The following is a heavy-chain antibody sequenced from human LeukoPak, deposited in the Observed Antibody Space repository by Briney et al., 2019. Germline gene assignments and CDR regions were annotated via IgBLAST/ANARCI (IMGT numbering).Heavy chain of an antibody. CDR1: GYTFTGYY. Sequence: ASVKVSCKASGYTFTGYYMHWVRQAPGQGLELKGWINPNSGGTNYAQKFQGWVTMTRDTSISTAYMELSRLRSDDTAVYYCARGTGQRLVRERVEFDYWGQGTLVTVSS. CDR3: ARGTGQRLVRERVEFDY. V-gene: IGHV1-2*04. D-gene: IGHD6-13*01. J-gene: IGHJ4*02. CDR2: INPNSGGT.